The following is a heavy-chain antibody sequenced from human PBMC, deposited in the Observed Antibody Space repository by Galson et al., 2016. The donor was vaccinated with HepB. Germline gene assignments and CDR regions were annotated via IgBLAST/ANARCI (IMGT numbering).Heavy chain of an antibody. CDR1: GFTVSTNY. CDR3: SREMTGSYFD. V-gene: IGHV3-66*01. D-gene: IGHD3-10*01. J-gene: IGHJ4*02. CDR2: IYGGGST. Sequence: YLRLSCAASGFTVSTNYMSWVRQAPGKGLEWVSVIYGGGSTTYADPVKGRFTISRDNPKNSRYLQMNGLRVDETAVYSCSREMTGSYFDWGQGTLVTVSS.